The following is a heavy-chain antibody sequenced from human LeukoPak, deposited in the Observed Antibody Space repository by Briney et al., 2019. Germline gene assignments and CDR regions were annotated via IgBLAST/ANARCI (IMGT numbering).Heavy chain of an antibody. CDR2: IYTSGST. Sequence: SETLSLTCTVSGGSISSYYWSWIRQPAGKGLEWIGRIYTSGSTNYNPSLKSRVTMSVDTSKNQFSLKLSSVTAADTAVYYCARGSSATYDILTGHAIIDYWGQGTPVTVSS. J-gene: IGHJ4*02. CDR3: ARGSSATYDILTGHAIIDY. CDR1: GGSISSYY. V-gene: IGHV4-4*07. D-gene: IGHD3-9*01.